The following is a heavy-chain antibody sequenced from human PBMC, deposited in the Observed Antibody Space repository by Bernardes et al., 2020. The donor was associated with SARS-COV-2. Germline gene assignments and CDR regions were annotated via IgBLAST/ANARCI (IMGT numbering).Heavy chain of an antibody. J-gene: IGHJ6*02. Sequence: SLRLSCAASGFTFSSYSMNWVRQAPGKGLEWVSSISISSSYIYYADSVKGRFTISRDNAKSSLSLQMNSLRAEDTAVYYCARDLVAGYYYGMDVWGQGATVTVSS. CDR3: ARDLVAGYYYGMDV. CDR2: ISISSSYI. CDR1: GFTFSSYS. V-gene: IGHV3-21*01. D-gene: IGHD6-19*01.